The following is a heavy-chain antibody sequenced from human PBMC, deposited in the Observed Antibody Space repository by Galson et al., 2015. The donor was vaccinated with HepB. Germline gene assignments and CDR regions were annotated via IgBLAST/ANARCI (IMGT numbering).Heavy chain of an antibody. CDR3: ARDLELVGMDV. J-gene: IGHJ6*02. V-gene: IGHV3-30-3*01. CDR1: GFTFSSYA. D-gene: IGHD6-13*01. CDR2: ISYDGSNK. Sequence: SLRLSCAASGFTFSSYAMHWVRQAPGKGLEWVAVISYDGSNKYYADSVKGRFTISRDNSKNTLYLQMNSLRAEDTAVYYCARDLELVGMDVWGQGTTVTVSS.